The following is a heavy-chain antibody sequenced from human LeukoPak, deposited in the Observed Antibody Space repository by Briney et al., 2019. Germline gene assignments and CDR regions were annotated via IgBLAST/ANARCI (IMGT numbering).Heavy chain of an antibody. CDR3: ARIVGASDY. V-gene: IGHV4-39*01. J-gene: IGHJ4*02. D-gene: IGHD1-26*01. CDR2: IYYSGST. Sequence: PSETLSLTCTVSGGSISSSSYYWGWIRQPPGKGLEWIGSIYYSGSTYYNPSLKSRVTISVDTSKNQFSLKLSSVTAADTAVYYCARIVGASDYWGQGTLVTVSS. CDR1: GGSISSSSYY.